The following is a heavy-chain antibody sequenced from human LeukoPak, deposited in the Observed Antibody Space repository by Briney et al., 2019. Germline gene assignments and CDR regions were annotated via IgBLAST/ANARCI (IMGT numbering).Heavy chain of an antibody. Sequence: NPSKTLSLTCTVSGGSIRGYYWSWIRQPPGKGLEYIGYIYYSGITNYNPSLKSRVTISVDTSKNQFSLRLNSVTAADTAMYYCARGFDSSSGWYPAFDIWGHGTMGTVSS. D-gene: IGHD6-19*01. CDR1: GGSIRGYY. CDR2: IYYSGIT. J-gene: IGHJ3*02. V-gene: IGHV4-59*01. CDR3: ARGFDSSSGWYPAFDI.